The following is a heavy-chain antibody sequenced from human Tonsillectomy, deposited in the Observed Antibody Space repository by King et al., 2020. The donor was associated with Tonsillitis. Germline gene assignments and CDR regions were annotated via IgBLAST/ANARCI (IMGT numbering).Heavy chain of an antibody. CDR3: ARDLNYYDSSGDYYFDY. J-gene: IGHJ4*02. D-gene: IGHD3-22*01. Sequence: VQLVESGGGLVKPGGSLRLSCAASGFTFSSYSMNWVRQAPGKGLEWVSSISSSSSYIYYADSVKGRFTISRDNAKNSLYLQMNSLRAEDTAVYYCARDLNYYDSSGDYYFDYWGQGPLVTVSS. CDR2: ISSSSSYI. V-gene: IGHV3-21*01. CDR1: GFTFSSYS.